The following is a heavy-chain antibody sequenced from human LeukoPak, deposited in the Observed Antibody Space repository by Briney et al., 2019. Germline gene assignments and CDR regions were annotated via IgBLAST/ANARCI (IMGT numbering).Heavy chain of an antibody. D-gene: IGHD6-19*01. CDR1: GYTYSSYT. Sequence: GGSLRLSCAASGYTYSSYTMLWVRQAPGKGLEWVSAINGSGVTSFYGDSVKARFTISRDNSKNTLYLQMNSLRAEDTALYYCAKRVAEQSTSWYIDIWGLGTMVTVSS. CDR3: AKRVAEQSTSWYIDI. CDR2: INGSGVTS. J-gene: IGHJ3*02. V-gene: IGHV3-23*02.